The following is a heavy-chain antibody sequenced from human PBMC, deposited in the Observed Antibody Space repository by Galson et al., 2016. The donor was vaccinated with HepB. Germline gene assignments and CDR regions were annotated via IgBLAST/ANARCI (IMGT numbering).Heavy chain of an antibody. D-gene: IGHD3-10*01. V-gene: IGHV4-61*01. CDR3: ASGRYYYGSEY. Sequence: ETLSLTCTVSGDSVSSGNYYWTWIRQPPGKGLEWIGYIYYSGSTNYNPSLKSRVTISVDTSKNQFSLKLSSVTAADTAVYYCASGRYYYGSEYWGQGTLVTVSS. CDR1: GDSVSSGNYY. CDR2: IYYSGST. J-gene: IGHJ4*02.